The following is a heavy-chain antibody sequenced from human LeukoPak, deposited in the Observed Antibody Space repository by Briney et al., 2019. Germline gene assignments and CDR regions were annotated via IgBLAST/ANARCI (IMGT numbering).Heavy chain of an antibody. CDR1: GFTFSSYS. V-gene: IGHV3-21*01. D-gene: IGHD3-10*01. Sequence: GGSLRLSCAASGFTFSSYSMNWVRQAPGKGLEWVSSISSSSSYIYYADSVKGRFTISRDNAKNSLYLQMNSLRAEDTAVYYCARDLGGYYGSSQYYGMDVWGQGTTVTVSS. CDR3: ARDLGGYYGSSQYYGMDV. J-gene: IGHJ6*02. CDR2: ISSSSSYI.